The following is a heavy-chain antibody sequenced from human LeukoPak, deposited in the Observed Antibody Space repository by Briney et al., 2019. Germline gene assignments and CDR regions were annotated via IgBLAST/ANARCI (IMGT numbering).Heavy chain of an antibody. CDR2: ISWNSGSI. Sequence: SLRLSCAASGFTFDDYAMHWVRQAPGKGLEWVSGISWNSGSIGYADSVKGRFTISRDNAKNSLYLQMNSLRPEDTALYYCAIFDGFDYWGQGTLVTVSS. V-gene: IGHV3-9*01. CDR3: AIFDGFDY. J-gene: IGHJ4*02. D-gene: IGHD3-9*01. CDR1: GFTFDDYA.